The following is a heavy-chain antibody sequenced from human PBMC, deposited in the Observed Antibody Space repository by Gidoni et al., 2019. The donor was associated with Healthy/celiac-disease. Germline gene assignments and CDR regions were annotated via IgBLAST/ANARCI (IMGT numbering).Heavy chain of an antibody. CDR3: ARSLFRDYDSSGYWAF. D-gene: IGHD3-22*01. V-gene: IGHV1-18*01. CDR1: GYTFTSYG. CDR2: ISAYNGNT. J-gene: IGHJ4*02. Sequence: QVQLVQSGAEVKKPGASVKVSCKASGYTFTSYGISWVRQAPGQGLEWMGWISAYNGNTNYAQKLQGRVTMNTDTSTSTAYMKLRSLRSDDTAVYYCARSLFRDYDSSGYWAFWGQGTLVTVSS.